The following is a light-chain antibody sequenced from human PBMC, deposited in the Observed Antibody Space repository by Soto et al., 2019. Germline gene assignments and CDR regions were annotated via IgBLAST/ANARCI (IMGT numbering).Light chain of an antibody. CDR3: QSYDNNLRGSV. CDR2: GSS. Sequence: QLVLTQPPSVSGAPGQRVTISCTGSSSNIGAGFDVHWYQQLPGTAPKLLLYGSSSRPSGVPDRFSGSKSGTSASLAITGLQAEDEADYYCQSYDNNLRGSVFGGGTKLTVL. J-gene: IGLJ2*01. V-gene: IGLV1-40*01. CDR1: SSNIGAGFD.